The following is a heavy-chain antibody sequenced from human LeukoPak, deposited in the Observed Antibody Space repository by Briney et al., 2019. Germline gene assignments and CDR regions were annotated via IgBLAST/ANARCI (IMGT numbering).Heavy chain of an antibody. CDR1: GFTFSTYG. J-gene: IGHJ4*02. CDR2: IGHDGTKI. Sequence: GGSLRRSCAASGFTFSTYGMHWVRQAPGKGLEWVAFIGHDGTKIYYADSVQGRFTISRDNSKNTLYLEMNSLSGEDTALYYCAKDHVTWGNRYFDHWGQGTLGTVSS. V-gene: IGHV3-30*02. D-gene: IGHD3-16*01. CDR3: AKDHVTWGNRYFDH.